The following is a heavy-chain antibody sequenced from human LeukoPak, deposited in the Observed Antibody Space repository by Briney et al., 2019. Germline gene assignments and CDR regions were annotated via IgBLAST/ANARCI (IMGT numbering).Heavy chain of an antibody. CDR2: ITVSDGST. CDR1: GFTFSNSA. Sequence: GGSLRLSCAASGFTFSNSAMSWVRQPLGKGLEWVSPITVSDGSTYYADSVKGRFTISRDNSKNTLYLQMNSPRAEDTAVYYCARDRGYCSSTSCLNWFDPWGQGTLVTVSS. D-gene: IGHD2-2*01. CDR3: ARDRGYCSSTSCLNWFDP. V-gene: IGHV3-23*01. J-gene: IGHJ5*02.